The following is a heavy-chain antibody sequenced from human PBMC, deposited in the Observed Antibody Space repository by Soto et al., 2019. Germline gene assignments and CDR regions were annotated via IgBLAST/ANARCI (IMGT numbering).Heavy chain of an antibody. CDR1: GGSISSRSYS. CDR3: ASGLSGNYPFDF. V-gene: IGHV4-39*01. Sequence: PSETLSLTCTVSGGSISSRSYSWGWIRQPPGKGLEWIGSIYHSGSTYYNPSLKSRVTISVDTSKNQFSLKLTSVTAADTAVYYCASGLSGNYPFDFWGQGTLVTVSS. CDR2: IYHSGST. D-gene: IGHD1-26*01. J-gene: IGHJ4*02.